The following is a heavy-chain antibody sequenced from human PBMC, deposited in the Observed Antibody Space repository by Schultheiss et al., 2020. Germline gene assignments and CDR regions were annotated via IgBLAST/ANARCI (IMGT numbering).Heavy chain of an antibody. CDR3: ARDWPYSSSWYGVYGMDV. CDR1: GGSISSYY. CDR2: IYYSGST. Sequence: SETLSLTCTVSGGSISSYYWSWIRQPPGRGLEYVGFIYYSGSTNYNPSLKSRVTISVDTSKNQFSLKLTSVTAADTAVYYCARDWPYSSSWYGVYGMDVWGQGTTVTVSS. D-gene: IGHD6-13*01. J-gene: IGHJ6*02. V-gene: IGHV4-59*01.